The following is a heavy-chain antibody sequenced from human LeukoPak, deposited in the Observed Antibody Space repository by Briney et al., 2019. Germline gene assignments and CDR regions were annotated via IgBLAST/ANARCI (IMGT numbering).Heavy chain of an antibody. Sequence: GESLRLSCAASGFTVSSNYMSWVRQAPGKGLEWVSVIYSGGSTYYADSVKGRFTISRDNSKNTLYLQMNSLRAEDTAVYYCAREVPIVPAARPGHYWGQGTLVTVSS. CDR2: IYSGGST. D-gene: IGHD2-2*02. J-gene: IGHJ4*02. CDR1: GFTVSSNY. V-gene: IGHV3-66*01. CDR3: AREVPIVPAARPGHY.